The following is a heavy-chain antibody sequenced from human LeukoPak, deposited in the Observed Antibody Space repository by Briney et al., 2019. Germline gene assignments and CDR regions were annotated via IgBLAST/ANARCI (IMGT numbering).Heavy chain of an antibody. CDR3: ARGDRDLYCSSTSCYPVL. Sequence: PGGSLRLSCVASGFTFSSYSMNWVRQAPGKGLEWVSSISSSSSYIYYADSVKGRFTISRDKAKNSLYLQMNSLRAEDTAVYYCARGDRDLYCSSTSCYPVLGGQGTLVTVSS. D-gene: IGHD2-2*01. CDR2: ISSSSSYI. CDR1: GFTFSSYS. J-gene: IGHJ4*02. V-gene: IGHV3-21*01.